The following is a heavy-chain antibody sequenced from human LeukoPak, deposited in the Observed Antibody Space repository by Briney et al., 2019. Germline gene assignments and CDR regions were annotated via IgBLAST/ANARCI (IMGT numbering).Heavy chain of an antibody. Sequence: PSETLSLTCTVSGGSISSGSYYWSWIRQPPGQGLEWIGYIYYSGSTNYNPSLKSRVTISVDTSKNQFSLKLSSVTAADTAVYYCARESGWWPNRYYFDYWGQGTLVTVSS. CDR2: IYYSGST. CDR1: GGSISSGSYY. J-gene: IGHJ4*02. D-gene: IGHD6-19*01. CDR3: ARESGWWPNRYYFDY. V-gene: IGHV4-61*01.